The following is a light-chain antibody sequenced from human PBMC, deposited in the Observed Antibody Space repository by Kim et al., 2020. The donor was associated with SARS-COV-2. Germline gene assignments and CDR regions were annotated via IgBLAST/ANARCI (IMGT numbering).Light chain of an antibody. V-gene: IGLV3-1*01. CDR3: QAWDSRSYVV. CDR2: QDN. Sequence: SSELTQPPSVSVSPGQTVSITCSGDKLGDKYAYWYQQKPGQSPVVVIHQDNKRPSGIPERFSGSNSGNTATLTISGTQAMDEADYYCQAWDSRSYVVFGGGTQLTVL. CDR1: KLGDKY. J-gene: IGLJ2*01.